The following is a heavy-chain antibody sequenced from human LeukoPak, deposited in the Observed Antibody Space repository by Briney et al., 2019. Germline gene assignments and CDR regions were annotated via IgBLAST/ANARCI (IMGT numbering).Heavy chain of an antibody. D-gene: IGHD6-19*01. CDR1: GGSFSGYY. J-gene: IGHJ4*02. Sequence: SETLSLTCAVYGGSFSGYYWSWIRQPPGKGLEWIGEINHSGSTNYNPSLKSRVTISVDTSKNQFSLKLSSVTAADTAVYYCASAVAGFDYWGQGTLVTVSS. CDR2: INHSGST. CDR3: ASAVAGFDY. V-gene: IGHV4-34*01.